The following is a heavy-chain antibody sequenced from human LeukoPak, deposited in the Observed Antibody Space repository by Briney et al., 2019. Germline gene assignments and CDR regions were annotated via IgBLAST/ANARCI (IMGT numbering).Heavy chain of an antibody. CDR2: ISGSGGST. Sequence: GASLRLSCAASGFTFSSYAMSWVRQAPGKGLEWVSAISGSGGSTYYADSVKGRFTISRDNSKNTLYLQMNSLRAEDTAVYYCAKDVAMIVVVTDYWGQGTVVTVSS. J-gene: IGHJ4*02. D-gene: IGHD3-22*01. V-gene: IGHV3-23*01. CDR1: GFTFSSYA. CDR3: AKDVAMIVVVTDY.